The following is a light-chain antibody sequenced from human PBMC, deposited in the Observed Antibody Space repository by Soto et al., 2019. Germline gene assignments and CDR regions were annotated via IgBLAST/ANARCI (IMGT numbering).Light chain of an antibody. CDR3: QQGYSTPLYT. CDR1: QSISSY. Sequence: DIQMTQSPSSLSASVGDRVTITCRASQSISSYLNWYQQKPGKAPKLLIYAASNLQSGVPSRFSGSGSGTDFTLTISSLQPEDFANDYCQQGYSTPLYTFGEGPELEIK. J-gene: IGKJ2*01. V-gene: IGKV1-39*01. CDR2: AAS.